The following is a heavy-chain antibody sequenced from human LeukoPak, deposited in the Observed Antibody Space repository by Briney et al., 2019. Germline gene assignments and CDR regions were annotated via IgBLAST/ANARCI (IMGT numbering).Heavy chain of an antibody. D-gene: IGHD2-2*01. V-gene: IGHV3-9*01. J-gene: IGHJ5*02. CDR1: GFTFDDYA. Sequence: GGSLRLSCAASGFTFDDYAMHWVRQAPGKGLEWVSGISWNSGSIGYADSVKGRFTISRDNAKNSLCLQMNSLRAEDTALYYCAKDIRPYCSSTSCYTNWFDPWGQGTLVTVSS. CDR2: ISWNSGSI. CDR3: AKDIRPYCSSTSCYTNWFDP.